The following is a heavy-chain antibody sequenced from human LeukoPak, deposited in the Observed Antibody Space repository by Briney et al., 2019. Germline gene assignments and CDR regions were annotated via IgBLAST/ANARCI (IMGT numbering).Heavy chain of an antibody. CDR1: GFTFSSYG. D-gene: IGHD6-13*01. J-gene: IGHJ6*03. CDR3: AKDIRSGSSWSYYYMDV. CDR2: ISWNSGSI. Sequence: PGGSLRLSCAASGFTFSSYGMSWVRQAPGKGLEWVSGISWNSGSIGYADSVKGRFTISRDNAKNSLYLQMNSLRAEDTALYYCAKDIRSGSSWSYYYMDVWGKGTTVTISS. V-gene: IGHV3-9*01.